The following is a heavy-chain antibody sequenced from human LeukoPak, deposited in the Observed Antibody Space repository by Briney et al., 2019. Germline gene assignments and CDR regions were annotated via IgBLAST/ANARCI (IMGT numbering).Heavy chain of an antibody. CDR3: ASRDMTLDL. J-gene: IGHJ2*01. V-gene: IGHV4-34*01. CDR1: GGSFSGYY. D-gene: IGHD2-21*02. CDR2: XNHXGXX. Sequence: SGTLXXTCAVYGGSFSGYYXXXXXXPPXKGXXXXXXXNHXGXXXYNPXXXXXXTIXXXXSKNQFSLKLTSVTAADTAVYYCASRDMTLDLWGRGTLVTVSS.